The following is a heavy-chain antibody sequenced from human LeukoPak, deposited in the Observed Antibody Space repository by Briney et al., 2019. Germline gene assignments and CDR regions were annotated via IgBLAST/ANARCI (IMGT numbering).Heavy chain of an antibody. CDR1: GFAFSSYS. V-gene: IGHV3-21*01. J-gene: IGHJ4*02. CDR2: ISSSSSYI. Sequence: GGSLRLSCAASGFAFSSYSMNWVRQAPGKGLEWVSSISSSSSYIYYADSVKGRFTISRDNAKNSLYLQMNSLRAEDTAVYYCARVTEAPYYFDYWGQGTLVTVSS. CDR3: ARVTEAPYYFDY.